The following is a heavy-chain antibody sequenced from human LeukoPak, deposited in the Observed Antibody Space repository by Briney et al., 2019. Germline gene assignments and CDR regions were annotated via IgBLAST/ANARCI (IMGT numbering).Heavy chain of an antibody. CDR1: GFAFSSFA. CDR3: ARDRIAGTSPKMDY. J-gene: IGHJ4*02. D-gene: IGHD1-7*01. CDR2: ISGSGGST. Sequence: PGGSLRLSCAASGFAFSSFAMSWVRQAPGKGLEWVSAISGSGGSTYYADSVKGRFTISRDNSMNTLYLQMNSLRAEDTALYYCARDRIAGTSPKMDYWGQGTLVTVS. V-gene: IGHV3-23*01.